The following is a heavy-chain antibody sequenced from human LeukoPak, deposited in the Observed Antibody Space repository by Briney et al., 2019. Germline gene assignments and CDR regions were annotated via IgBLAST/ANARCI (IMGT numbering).Heavy chain of an antibody. J-gene: IGHJ5*02. CDR1: GGSISSYY. Sequence: SETLSLTCTVSGGSISSYYWSWIRQPAGKGLEWIGHIYTSGSTNYNPSLKSRVIMSVDTSKNQLSLKLTSVTAADTAVYYCARGGYSYGRRFDPWGQGTLVTVSS. V-gene: IGHV4-4*07. CDR3: ARGGYSYGRRFDP. CDR2: IYTSGST. D-gene: IGHD5-18*01.